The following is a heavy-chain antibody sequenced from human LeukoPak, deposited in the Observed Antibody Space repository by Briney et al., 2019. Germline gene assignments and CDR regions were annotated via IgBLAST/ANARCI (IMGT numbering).Heavy chain of an antibody. V-gene: IGHV3-9*01. CDR3: AKDAHVLLWFGSMDV. J-gene: IGHJ6*03. D-gene: IGHD3-10*01. Sequence: GGSLRLSCAASGFTFDDYAMHWVRQAPGKDLEWVSGISWNSGSIGYADSVKGRFTISRDNAKNSLYLQMNSLRAEDTALYYCAKDAHVLLWFGSMDVWGKGTTVTVSS. CDR2: ISWNSGSI. CDR1: GFTFDDYA.